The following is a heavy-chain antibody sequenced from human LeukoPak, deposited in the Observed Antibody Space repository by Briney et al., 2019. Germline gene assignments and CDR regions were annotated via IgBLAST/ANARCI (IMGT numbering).Heavy chain of an antibody. J-gene: IGHJ6*01. CDR2: IYYSGIA. Sequence: SETLSLTCTVSGGSISTSYWNWIRQPPGKGLEWIGYIYYSGIANYNPSLKSRVTISVDTSKNQFSLKLNSVTAANTAVYYCTSFTLGGYGMGVWGRGTTVTVS. CDR1: GGSISTSY. V-gene: IGHV4-59*08. CDR3: TSFTLGGYGMGV. D-gene: IGHD3-16*01.